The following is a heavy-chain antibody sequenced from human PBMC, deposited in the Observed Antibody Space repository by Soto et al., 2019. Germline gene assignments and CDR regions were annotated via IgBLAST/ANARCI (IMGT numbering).Heavy chain of an antibody. D-gene: IGHD3-10*01. CDR2: ISAYNGNT. CDR3: AREPFSSGSFVMDV. Sequence: ASVKVSCKASGYTFTSYGISWVRQAPGQGLEWMGWISAYNGNTNYAQMLQGRVTMTTDTSTSTAYMELRSLRSDDTAVYYCAREPFSSGSFVMDVWGQGTTVTVSS. J-gene: IGHJ6*02. V-gene: IGHV1-18*01. CDR1: GYTFTSYG.